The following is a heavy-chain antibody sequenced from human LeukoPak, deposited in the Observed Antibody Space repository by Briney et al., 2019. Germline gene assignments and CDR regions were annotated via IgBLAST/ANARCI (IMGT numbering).Heavy chain of an antibody. CDR1: GFTFSSYG. CDR3: ARDGTIQLWFFDY. D-gene: IGHD5-18*01. J-gene: IGHJ4*02. CDR2: IWYDGSNK. Sequence: GGSLRLSCAASGFTFSSYGMHWVRQAPGKGLEWVAVIWYDGSNKYYADSVKGRFTISRDNSKNTLYLQMNSLRAEDTAVYYCARDGTIQLWFFDYWGQGTLVTVSS. V-gene: IGHV3-33*01.